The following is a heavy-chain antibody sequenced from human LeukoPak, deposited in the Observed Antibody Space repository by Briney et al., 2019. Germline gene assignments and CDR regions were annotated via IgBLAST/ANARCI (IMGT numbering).Heavy chain of an antibody. Sequence: PSETLSLTCTVFGDSVSSSNYYWAWFRQPPGKGLDWIGSLYYDGRTYYSPSLESRVTVSVDTSKNQFSLKLSSVTAADTAVYYCARISEIAAAGVDYWGQGTLVTVSS. CDR1: GDSVSSSNYY. J-gene: IGHJ4*02. V-gene: IGHV4-39*01. CDR3: ARISEIAAAGVDY. CDR2: LYYDGRT. D-gene: IGHD6-13*01.